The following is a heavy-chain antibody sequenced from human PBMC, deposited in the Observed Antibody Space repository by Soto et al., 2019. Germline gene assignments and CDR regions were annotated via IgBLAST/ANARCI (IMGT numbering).Heavy chain of an antibody. CDR2: IIPILGIA. CDR1: GGTFSSYT. J-gene: IGHJ6*02. D-gene: IGHD6-13*01. CDR3: ARGRIAAAGYGMDV. V-gene: IGHV1-69*02. Sequence: QVQLVQSGAEVKKPGSSVKVSCKASGGTFSSYTISWVRQAPGQGLEWMGRIIPILGIANYAQKFQGRVQITADKSTSPAYMELSSLRSEDTAVYYCARGRIAAAGYGMDVWGQGTTVTVSS.